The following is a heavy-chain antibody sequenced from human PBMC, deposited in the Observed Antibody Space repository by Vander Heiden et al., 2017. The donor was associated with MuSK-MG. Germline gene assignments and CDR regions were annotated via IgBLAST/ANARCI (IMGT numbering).Heavy chain of an antibody. Sequence: QVQLQESGPGLVKPSETLSLICNVSGGSISNGSYYWGWIRQPPGKGLEWIGTISHSGNTYYNPSLKSRVAISVDTSENHVSLGLSSVTAADTAVYYCGCSGYDYILALARRGNYFDYWGRGALVSVSS. J-gene: IGHJ4*02. D-gene: IGHD5-12*01. CDR1: GGSISNGSYY. V-gene: IGHV4-39*02. CDR2: ISHSGNT. CDR3: GCSGYDYILALARRGNYFDY.